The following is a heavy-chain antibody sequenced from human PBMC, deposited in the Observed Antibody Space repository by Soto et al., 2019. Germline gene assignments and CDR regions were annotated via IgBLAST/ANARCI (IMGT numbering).Heavy chain of an antibody. CDR3: ARESGGATATLDYYYFYMDV. Sequence: VQLAQSGAEVKKPGASVKVSCKTSGDSFNDYYIHWVRQAPGQGLEWMGWINPNGGATKYAQKFQGRVTVTRDTSIRTVYMELSSLRSDDTAVYYCARESGGATATLDYYYFYMDVWQRDHGHCLL. V-gene: IGHV1-2*02. J-gene: IGHJ6*03. CDR2: INPNGGAT. D-gene: IGHD5-12*01. CDR1: GDSFNDYY.